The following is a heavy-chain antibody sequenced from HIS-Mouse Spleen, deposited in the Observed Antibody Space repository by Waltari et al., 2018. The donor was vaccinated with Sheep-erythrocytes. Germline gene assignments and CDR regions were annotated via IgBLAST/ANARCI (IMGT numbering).Heavy chain of an antibody. V-gene: IGHV4-39*07. D-gene: IGHD2-15*01. CDR2: IYYSGST. CDR3: ARVTPNYYGMDV. J-gene: IGHJ6*02. CDR1: GGSISSSSYY. Sequence: QLQLQESGPGLVKPSETLSLTCTVSGGSISSSSYYWGWIRQPPGKGLEWIGSIYYSGSTYYHPSLKSRVTISVDTSKNQFSLKLSSVTAADTAVYYCARVTPNYYGMDVWGQGTTVTVSS.